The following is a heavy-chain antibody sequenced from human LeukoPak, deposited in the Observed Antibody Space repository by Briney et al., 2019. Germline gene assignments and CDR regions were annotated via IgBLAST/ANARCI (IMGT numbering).Heavy chain of an antibody. CDR1: GGSISTYY. CDR2: IYSSGST. CDR3: ARDEAYSSGSDAFDI. Sequence: SETLSLTCTVSGGSISTYYWSWIRQPAGKGLEWIGRIYSSGSTNYNPSLKSRVTMSVDTSKNQFSLKLSSVTAADTAVYYCARDEAYSSGSDAFDIWGQGTMVTVSS. J-gene: IGHJ3*02. D-gene: IGHD6-19*01. V-gene: IGHV4-4*07.